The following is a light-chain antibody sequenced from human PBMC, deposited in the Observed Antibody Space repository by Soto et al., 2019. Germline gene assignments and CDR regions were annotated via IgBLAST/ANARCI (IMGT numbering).Light chain of an antibody. CDR2: EVS. CDR1: SSDVGTYNY. J-gene: IGLJ1*01. V-gene: IGLV2-14*01. Sequence: SALTQPASVSGSPGQSITISCTGTSSDVGTYNYVSWHQQYPGKAPKLIIYEVSDRPSGVSNRFSGSKSGKTASLTISGLQAEDEADYYCSSYTSTSTLYVFGTGTRSPS. CDR3: SSYTSTSTLYV.